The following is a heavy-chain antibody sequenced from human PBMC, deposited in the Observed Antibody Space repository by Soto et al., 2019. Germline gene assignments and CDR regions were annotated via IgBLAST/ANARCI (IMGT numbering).Heavy chain of an antibody. Sequence: SGPTLVNPTQTLTLTCTFSGFSLSTSVMCVSWIRQPPGKALEWLALIDWDDDKYYSASLKTRLTISKDTSKNQVVLTMTNMDPVDTATYYCARIRLHDYYDTSGSFDYWGQGTLVTVSA. CDR3: ARIRLHDYYDTSGSFDY. CDR2: IDWDDDK. D-gene: IGHD3-22*01. CDR1: GFSLSTSVMC. J-gene: IGHJ4*02. V-gene: IGHV2-70*01.